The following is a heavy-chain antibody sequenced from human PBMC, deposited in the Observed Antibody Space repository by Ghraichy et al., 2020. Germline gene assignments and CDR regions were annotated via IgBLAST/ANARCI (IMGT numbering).Heavy chain of an antibody. D-gene: IGHD2-15*01. V-gene: IGHV4-31*03. Sequence: SETLSLTCTVSGGSISSGGYYWSWIRQHPGKGLEWIGYIYYSGSTYYNPSLKSRVTISVDTSKNQFSLKLSSVTAADTAVYYCARDYMGYCSGGSCYPGVATTGMDVWGQGTTVTVSS. CDR3: ARDYMGYCSGGSCYPGVATTGMDV. CDR2: IYYSGST. CDR1: GGSISSGGYY. J-gene: IGHJ6*02.